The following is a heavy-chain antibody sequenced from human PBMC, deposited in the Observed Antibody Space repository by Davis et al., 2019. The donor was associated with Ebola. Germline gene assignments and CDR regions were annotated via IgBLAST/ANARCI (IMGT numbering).Heavy chain of an antibody. Sequence: PGGSLRLSCAASGFTSSSYGMHWVRQAPGKGLEWVAFIRYDGSNTYYADSVKGRFTISRDNSKNTLYLQMNSLRAEDTAVYYCARHNPGKDYVWGSYLSAAFDLWGQGTVVTVSS. D-gene: IGHD3-16*02. CDR2: IRYDGSNT. V-gene: IGHV3-30*02. CDR1: GFTSSSYG. CDR3: ARHNPGKDYVWGSYLSAAFDL. J-gene: IGHJ3*01.